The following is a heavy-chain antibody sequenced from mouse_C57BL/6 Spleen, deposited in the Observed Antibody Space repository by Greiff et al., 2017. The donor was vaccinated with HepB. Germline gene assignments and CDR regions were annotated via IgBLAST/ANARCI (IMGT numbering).Heavy chain of an antibody. D-gene: IGHD1-1*01. Sequence: DVMLVESGGGLVKPGGSLKLSCAASGFTFSDYGMHWVRQAPENGLEWVAYISSGSSTIYYADTVKGRFTISRDNAKNTLFLQMTSLRSEDTAMYYCARRFYYYGSRDAMDYWGQGTSVTVSS. V-gene: IGHV5-17*01. CDR3: ARRFYYYGSRDAMDY. CDR1: GFTFSDYG. J-gene: IGHJ4*01. CDR2: ISSGSSTI.